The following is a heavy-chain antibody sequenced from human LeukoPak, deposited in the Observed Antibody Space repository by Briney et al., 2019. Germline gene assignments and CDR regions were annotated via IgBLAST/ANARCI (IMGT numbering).Heavy chain of an antibody. CDR3: ARELEYSSSSTAFDI. V-gene: IGHV1-2*02. CDR2: INPNSGGT. J-gene: IGHJ3*02. Sequence: ASVKVSCKASGYTFTGYYMHWVRQAPGQGLEWMGWINPNSGGTNYAQKFQGRVTMTRDTSIGTAYMELSRLRSDDTAVYYCARELEYSSSSTAFDIWGQGTMVTVSS. CDR1: GYTFTGYY. D-gene: IGHD6-6*01.